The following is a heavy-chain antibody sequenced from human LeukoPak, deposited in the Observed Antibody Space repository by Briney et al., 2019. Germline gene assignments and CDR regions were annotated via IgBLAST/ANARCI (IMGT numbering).Heavy chain of an antibody. CDR3: AKTERPYDFWCGPSDY. V-gene: IGHV3-30-3*02. CDR1: GFTFSSYA. Sequence: GGSLRLSCAASGFTFSSYAMHWVRQAPGKGLEGVAVISYDGSNKYYADSVKGRFTISRDNSKNTLYLQMNSLRAEDTAVYYCAKTERPYDFWCGPSDYCGQGTLVTVSS. J-gene: IGHJ4*02. CDR2: ISYDGSNK. D-gene: IGHD3-3*01.